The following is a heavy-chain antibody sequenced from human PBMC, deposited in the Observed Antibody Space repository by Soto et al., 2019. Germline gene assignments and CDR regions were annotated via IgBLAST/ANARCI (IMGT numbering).Heavy chain of an antibody. Sequence: QLQLQESGSGLVKPSQTLSLTCAVSGGSISSGGYSWSWIRQPPGKGLEWIGYIYHSGSTYYNPSRKCRVTISVDRSKYQFSLKLSSVTAADTAVYYCARATPNWFDPWGQGTLVTVSS. V-gene: IGHV4-30-2*01. CDR1: GGSISSGGYS. J-gene: IGHJ5*02. CDR3: ARATPNWFDP. CDR2: IYHSGST.